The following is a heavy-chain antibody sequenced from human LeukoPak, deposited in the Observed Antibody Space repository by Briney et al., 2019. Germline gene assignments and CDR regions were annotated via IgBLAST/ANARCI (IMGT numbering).Heavy chain of an antibody. J-gene: IGHJ6*02. CDR1: GFTFSSYG. CDR3: ARARSNYDFWSGYYTSAVGYYYGMDI. V-gene: IGHV3-33*01. Sequence: PGRSLRLSCAASGFTFSSYGMHWVRQAPGKGLEWVAVIWYDGSNKYYADSVKGRFTISRDNSKNTLYLQMNSLRAEDTAVYYCARARSNYDFWSGYYTSAVGYYYGMDIWGQGTTVTVSS. CDR2: IWYDGSNK. D-gene: IGHD3-3*01.